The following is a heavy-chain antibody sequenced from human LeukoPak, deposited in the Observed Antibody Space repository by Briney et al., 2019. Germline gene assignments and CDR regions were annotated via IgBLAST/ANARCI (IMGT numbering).Heavy chain of an antibody. CDR2: IIPIFGTA. Sequence: ASVKVSCKASGGTFSSYPISWVRQAPGQGLEWMGGIIPIFGTANYAQKFQGRVTITADESTSTAYMELSSLRSEDTAVYYCARRAGYCSSTSCYSYYFDYWGQGALVTVSS. V-gene: IGHV1-69*13. J-gene: IGHJ4*02. CDR1: GGTFSSYP. D-gene: IGHD2-2*01. CDR3: ARRAGYCSSTSCYSYYFDY.